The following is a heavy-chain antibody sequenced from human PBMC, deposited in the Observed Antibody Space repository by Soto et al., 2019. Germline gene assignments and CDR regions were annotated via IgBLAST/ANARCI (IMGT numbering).Heavy chain of an antibody. CDR2: IRSKANSYAT. CDR3: TRRLAAAYDY. Sequence: GGSLRLSCAASGFTFSGSAMHWVRQASGKGLEWVGRIRSKANSYATAYAASVKGRFTISRDDSKNTAYLQMNSLKTEDTAVYYCTRRLAAAYDYWGQGTLVTVSS. J-gene: IGHJ4*02. D-gene: IGHD6-13*01. CDR1: GFTFSGSA. V-gene: IGHV3-73*01.